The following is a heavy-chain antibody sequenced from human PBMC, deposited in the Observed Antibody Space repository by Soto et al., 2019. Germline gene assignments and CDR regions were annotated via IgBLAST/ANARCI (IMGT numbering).Heavy chain of an antibody. Sequence: GESLKISCAASGFTFSSYAMSWVRQAPGKGLEWVSAISGSGGSTYYADSVKGRFTISRDNSKNTLYLQMNSLRAEDTAVYYCAKDESLYGDPPAADFFDYWGQGTLVTVSS. CDR3: AKDESLYGDPPAADFFDY. CDR2: ISGSGGST. CDR1: GFTFSSYA. D-gene: IGHD4-17*01. J-gene: IGHJ4*02. V-gene: IGHV3-23*01.